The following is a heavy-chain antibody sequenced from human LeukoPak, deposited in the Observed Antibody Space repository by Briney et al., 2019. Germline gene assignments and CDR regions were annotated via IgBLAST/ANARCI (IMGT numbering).Heavy chain of an antibody. J-gene: IGHJ4*02. CDR3: ARGVSYYVDDY. V-gene: IGHV4-59*12. Sequence: KSSETLSLTCTISGGSISSYYWSWIRQPPGKGLEWIGYIYYSGSTNYNPSLKSRVTISVDTSKNQFSLKVSSVTAADTAVYYCARGVSYYVDDYWGQGTLVTVSS. D-gene: IGHD1-26*01. CDR2: IYYSGST. CDR1: GGSISSYY.